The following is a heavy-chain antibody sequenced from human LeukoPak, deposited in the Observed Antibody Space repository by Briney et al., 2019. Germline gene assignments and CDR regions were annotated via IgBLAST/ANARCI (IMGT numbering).Heavy chain of an antibody. D-gene: IGHD3-3*01. CDR3: ARDPYNFWSGYPPGGFDY. CDR2: TSSSSSYI. Sequence: PGGSLRLSCAPSGFTFSSYSMNWVRQAPGKGLEWVSSTSSSSSYIYYADSVKGRFTISRDNAKNSLYLQMNSLRAEDTAVYYCARDPYNFWSGYPPGGFDYWGQGTLVTVSS. J-gene: IGHJ4*02. CDR1: GFTFSSYS. V-gene: IGHV3-21*01.